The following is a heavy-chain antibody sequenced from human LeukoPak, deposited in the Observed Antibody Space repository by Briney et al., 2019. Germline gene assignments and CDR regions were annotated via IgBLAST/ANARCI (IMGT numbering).Heavy chain of an antibody. D-gene: IGHD2-15*01. CDR3: AGDLLGWRGKYFDP. J-gene: IGHJ5*02. CDR2: INPNSGGT. CDR1: GYTFTGYY. Sequence: ASVKVSCKASGYTFTGYYMHWVRQAPGQGLEWMGWINPNSGGTNYAQKFQGRVTMTRDTSISTAYVELSRLRSDDTAVYYCAGDLLGWRGKYFDPWGQGTLVTVSS. V-gene: IGHV1-2*02.